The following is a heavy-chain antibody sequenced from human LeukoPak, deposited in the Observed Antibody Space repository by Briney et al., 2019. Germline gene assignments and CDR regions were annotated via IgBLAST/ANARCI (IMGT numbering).Heavy chain of an antibody. CDR3: ARHSRMAVAGNFDY. J-gene: IGHJ4*02. Sequence: SETLSLTCTVSGGSISSSSYYWGWIRQPPGKGLEWIGSIYYSGSTYYNPSLKSRVTISVDTSKNQFSLKLSSVTAADTAVYYCARHSRMAVAGNFDYWGQGTLVTVSS. V-gene: IGHV4-39*01. D-gene: IGHD6-19*01. CDR2: IYYSGST. CDR1: GGSISSSSYY.